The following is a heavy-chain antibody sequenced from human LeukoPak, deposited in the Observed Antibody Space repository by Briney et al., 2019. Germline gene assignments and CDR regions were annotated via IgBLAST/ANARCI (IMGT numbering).Heavy chain of an antibody. V-gene: IGHV1-18*01. CDR1: GGTFSSYA. Sequence: ASVKVSCKASGGTFSSYAISWVRQAPGQGLEWMGWINPNSGGTNYAQNLQGRVTMTTDTSTSTAYMELRSLRSDDTAVYYCARMRASSSSPAFDYWGQGTLVTVSS. CDR2: INPNSGGT. D-gene: IGHD6-6*01. CDR3: ARMRASSSSPAFDY. J-gene: IGHJ4*02.